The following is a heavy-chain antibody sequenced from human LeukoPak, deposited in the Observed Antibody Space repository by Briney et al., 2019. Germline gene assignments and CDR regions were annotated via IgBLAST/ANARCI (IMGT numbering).Heavy chain of an antibody. CDR2: ISSSSSYI. V-gene: IGHV3-21*01. CDR1: GFTFSSYS. D-gene: IGHD2-8*01. Sequence: GGSLRLSCAASGFTFSSYSMNWVRQAPGKGLEWVSSISSSSSYIYYADSVKGRFTISRDNAKNSLYLRMNSLRAEDTAVYYCARDIVLGRTLDGMDVWGQGTTVTVSS. CDR3: ARDIVLGRTLDGMDV. J-gene: IGHJ6*02.